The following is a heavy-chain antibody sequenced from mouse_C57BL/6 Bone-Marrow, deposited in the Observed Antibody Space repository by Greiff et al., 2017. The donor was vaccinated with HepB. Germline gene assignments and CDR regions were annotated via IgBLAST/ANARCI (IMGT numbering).Heavy chain of an antibody. J-gene: IGHJ2*01. CDR3: ATKDSKGYFDY. Sequence: VKLVESGAELARPGASVKLSCKASGYTFTSYGISWVKQRTGQGLEWIGEIYPRSGNTYYNEKFKGKATLTADKSSSTAYMELRSLTSEDSAVYFCATKDSKGYFDYWGQGTTLTVSS. V-gene: IGHV1-81*01. D-gene: IGHD2-5*01. CDR2: IYPRSGNT. CDR1: GYTFTSYG.